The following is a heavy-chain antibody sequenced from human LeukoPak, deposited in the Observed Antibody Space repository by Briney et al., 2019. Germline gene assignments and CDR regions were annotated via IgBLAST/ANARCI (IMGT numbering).Heavy chain of an antibody. CDR1: GGTFSSYA. Sequence: SVKVSCKASGGTFSSYAISWVRQAPGQGLEWMGGIIPIFGTANYAQKFQDRVTTTADESTSTAYMELSSLRSEDTAVYYCARDQSRIFGGNKVRYCYYMDVWGKGTTVTVSS. CDR3: ARDQSRIFGGNKVRYCYYMDV. CDR2: IIPIFGTA. V-gene: IGHV1-69*13. J-gene: IGHJ6*03. D-gene: IGHD3-3*01.